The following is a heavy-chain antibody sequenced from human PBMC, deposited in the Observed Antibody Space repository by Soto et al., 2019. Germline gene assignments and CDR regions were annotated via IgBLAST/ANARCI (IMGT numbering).Heavy chain of an antibody. V-gene: IGHV1-58*01. CDR3: AAAPSDFRAFDI. CDR1: GFTFTSSA. D-gene: IGHD3-3*01. CDR2: IAVGSGNT. J-gene: IGHJ3*02. Sequence: SVKVSCKASGFTFTSSAVQWVRQARGQRLEWIGWIAVGSGNTNYAQKFQERVTITRDMSTSTAYMELSSLRSEDTAVYYCAAAPSDFRAFDIWGQGTMVTVSS.